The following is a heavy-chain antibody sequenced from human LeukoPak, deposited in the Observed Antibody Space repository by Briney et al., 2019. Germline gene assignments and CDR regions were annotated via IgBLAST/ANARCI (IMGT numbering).Heavy chain of an antibody. CDR1: GFTFDDYA. J-gene: IGHJ4*02. V-gene: IGHV3-9*03. CDR3: AQEISSCYEHPFHR. CDR2: ISWNSGSI. D-gene: IGHD6-13*01. Sequence: SLRLSCAASGFTFDDYAMRWVRQAPGKGLEWVSDISWNSGSIGYADSVKGRFTISRDNAKNSLYLQMNSLRAEDMGSYYCAQEISSCYEHPFHRWGQGTLVTVSS.